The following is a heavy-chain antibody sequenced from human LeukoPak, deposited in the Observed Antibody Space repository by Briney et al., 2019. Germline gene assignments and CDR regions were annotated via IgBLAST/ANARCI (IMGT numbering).Heavy chain of an antibody. J-gene: IGHJ4*02. Sequence: PGGSLRLSCAASGFTFSNYAMTWVRQAPGKGLGWVSVINDSGGRTFYADSVKGRFTISRDNSKNTLYLQMNSLRAEDTAVYYCAKPSSGWYYWGQGTLVTVSS. CDR1: GFTFSNYA. V-gene: IGHV3-23*01. CDR3: AKPSSGWYY. D-gene: IGHD6-19*01. CDR2: INDSGGRT.